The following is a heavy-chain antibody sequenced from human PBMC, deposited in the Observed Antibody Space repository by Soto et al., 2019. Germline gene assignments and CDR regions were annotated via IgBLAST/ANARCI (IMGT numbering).Heavy chain of an antibody. CDR2: IYWNDDK. CDR1: GFSLSTTGVG. Sequence: YSPPLGNPTQTLPLTCHFSGFSLSTTGVGVGWIRQPPGKALEWLAFIYWNDDKRYSPSLKSRLTITKDTSKNQVVLTMTNMDTVDTAIYYCAHRPCMVASAGFIFWRHGTLVTVSS. CDR3: AHRPCMVASAGFIF. V-gene: IGHV2-5*01. J-gene: IGHJ4*01. D-gene: IGHD6-13*01.